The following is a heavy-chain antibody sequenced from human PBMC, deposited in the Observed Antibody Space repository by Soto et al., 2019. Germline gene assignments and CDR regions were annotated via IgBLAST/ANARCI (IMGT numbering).Heavy chain of an antibody. Sequence: QVQLVESGGGVVQPGRSLRLSCAASGFTFSSYGMHWVRQAPGKGLEWVAVIWYDGSNKYYADSVKGRFTISRDNSKNTLYLQMNSLRAEDTAVYYCARDRTIWGDIIRGHWFDPWGQGTLVTVSS. D-gene: IGHD3-10*01. CDR3: ARDRTIWGDIIRGHWFDP. CDR1: GFTFSSYG. CDR2: IWYDGSNK. V-gene: IGHV3-33*01. J-gene: IGHJ5*02.